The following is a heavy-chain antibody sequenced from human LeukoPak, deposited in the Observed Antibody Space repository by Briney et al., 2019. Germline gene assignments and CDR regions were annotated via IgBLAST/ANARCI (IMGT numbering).Heavy chain of an antibody. CDR1: GGSISSYY. J-gene: IGHJ5*02. CDR2: IYYSGST. Sequence: TSETLSLTCTVSGGSISSYYWSWIRQPPGKGLEWIGYIYYSGSTNYNPSLKSRVTISVDTSKNQFSPKLSSVTAADTAVYYCARDWGHIGSDKLRFDPWGQGTLVTVSS. V-gene: IGHV4-59*01. CDR3: ARDWGHIGSDKLRFDP. D-gene: IGHD2-21*01.